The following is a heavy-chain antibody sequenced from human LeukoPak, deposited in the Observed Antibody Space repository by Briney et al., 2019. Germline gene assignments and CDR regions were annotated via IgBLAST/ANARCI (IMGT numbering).Heavy chain of an antibody. V-gene: IGHV4-59*08. CDR2: IYYSGST. Sequence: SETLSLTCAVYGGSFSGYYWSWIRQPPGKGLEWIGYIYYSGSTNYNPSLKSRVTISVDTSKNQFSLKLSSVTAADTAVYYCARRGVRSSSWENYFDYWGQGTLVTVSS. J-gene: IGHJ4*02. D-gene: IGHD6-13*01. CDR3: ARRGVRSSSWENYFDY. CDR1: GGSFSGYY.